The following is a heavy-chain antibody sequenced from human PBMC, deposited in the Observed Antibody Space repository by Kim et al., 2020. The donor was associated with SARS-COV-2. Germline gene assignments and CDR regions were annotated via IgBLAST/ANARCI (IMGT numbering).Heavy chain of an antibody. Sequence: SETLSLTCSVSSGSISSHYWSWIRQPPGEGLEWIGYIYYSGSTSYNPSLNSRVTMSVDTSKNQLSLKLSSVTAADTAVYYCARGPDSGTSWACDYWGQGT. CDR3: ARGPDSGTSWACDY. V-gene: IGHV4-59*11. D-gene: IGHD3-10*01. J-gene: IGHJ4*02. CDR1: SGSISSHY. CDR2: IYYSGST.